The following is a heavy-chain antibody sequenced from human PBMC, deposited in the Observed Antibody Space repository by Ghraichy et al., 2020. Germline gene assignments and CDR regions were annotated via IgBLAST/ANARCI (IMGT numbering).Heavy chain of an antibody. J-gene: IGHJ4*02. CDR2: IYYSGAA. Sequence: SETLSLTCSVSGDSISNSAYYWGWIRQPPGKALEWIGSIYYSGAAYYSPSLKGRVAMSVDTSKNQFSLKLTSVTAADTAIYYCASTFLYYGSGSYQFDYWGQGALVTVSS. D-gene: IGHD3-10*01. CDR3: ASTFLYYGSGSYQFDY. CDR1: GDSISNSAYY. V-gene: IGHV4-39*01.